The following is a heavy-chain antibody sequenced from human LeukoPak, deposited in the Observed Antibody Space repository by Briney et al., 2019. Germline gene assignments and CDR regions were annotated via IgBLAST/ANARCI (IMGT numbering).Heavy chain of an antibody. D-gene: IGHD6-19*01. CDR2: IYQGGST. CDR1: GGSISSGTYY. V-gene: IGHV4-61*02. J-gene: IGHJ6*03. CDR3: ARHYGSGWSPNYYYYYYMDV. Sequence: SQTLSLTCTVSGGSISSGTYYWSWIRQPAGSGLEWLGRIYQGGSTNYNLSLKSRLTISLDTSKNQFSLKLSSVTAADTAVYYCARHYGSGWSPNYYYYYYMDVWGKGTTVTVSS.